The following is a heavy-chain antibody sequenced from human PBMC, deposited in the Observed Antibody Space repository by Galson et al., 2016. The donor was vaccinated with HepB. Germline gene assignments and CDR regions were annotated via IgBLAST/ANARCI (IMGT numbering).Heavy chain of an antibody. CDR3: ARVGANYGSGMAPFDY. J-gene: IGHJ4*02. CDR1: GFTFSDYY. Sequence: SLRLSCAASGFTFSDYYMNWIRQAPGRGLEWVSYISSSGRTIYYADSVKGRFTISRDNAKNSLYLQMNSPRAEDTAVYYCARVGANYGSGMAPFDYWGQGTLATVSS. D-gene: IGHD3-10*01. CDR2: ISSSGRTI. V-gene: IGHV3-11*04.